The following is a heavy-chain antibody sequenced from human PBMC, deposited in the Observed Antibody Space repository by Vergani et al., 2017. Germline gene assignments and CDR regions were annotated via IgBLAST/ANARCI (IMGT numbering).Heavy chain of an antibody. CDR2: VSGSSATP. CDR3: AKLLSAPMSLFDY. Sequence: EVQLLESGGGLVQPGGSLRLSCEASGFSFPGYAMSWVRQAPGKGLEWVSSVSGSSATPYYADSVKGRFIISRDNSKNTLYLQMNSLRAEDTAVYYCAKLLSAPMSLFDYWGQGTLVTVSS. V-gene: IGHV3-23*01. CDR1: GFSFPGYA. D-gene: IGHD1-26*01. J-gene: IGHJ4*02.